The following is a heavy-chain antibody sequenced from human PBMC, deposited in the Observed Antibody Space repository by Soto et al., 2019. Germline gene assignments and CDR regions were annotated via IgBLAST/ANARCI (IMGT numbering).Heavy chain of an antibody. J-gene: IGHJ4*02. CDR1: GGSISSSSYN. CDR2: IYYSVNT. D-gene: IGHD3-3*01. Sequence: SETLSLTCTVSGGSISSSSYNWGWIRQPPGKGLEWIGSIYYSVNTYYNPSLKSRVTISVDTSKNQFSLKLSSVAAADTAVYYCAGLAMATIVFGFEDDFDYWGQGTLVTVSS. CDR3: AGLAMATIVFGFEDDFDY. V-gene: IGHV4-39*01.